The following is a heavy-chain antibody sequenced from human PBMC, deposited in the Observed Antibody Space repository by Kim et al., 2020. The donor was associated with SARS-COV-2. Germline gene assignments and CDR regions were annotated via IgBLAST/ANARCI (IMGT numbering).Heavy chain of an antibody. CDR2: INDLGST. CDR3: ARPPQPHYYFDL. Sequence: SETLSLTCAVYGGSFGEYYWTWLRQPPGKGLEWIGEINDLGSTNYNSSLKSRVTMSVDTSKKQFSLRLTSVTAADTAVYYCARPPQPHYYFDLWGQGTLVSVSS. J-gene: IGHJ4*02. V-gene: IGHV4-34*01. D-gene: IGHD3-10*01. CDR1: GGSFGEYY.